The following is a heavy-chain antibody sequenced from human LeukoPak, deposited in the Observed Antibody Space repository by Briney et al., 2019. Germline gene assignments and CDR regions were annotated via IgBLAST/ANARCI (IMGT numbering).Heavy chain of an antibody. CDR1: GGSFSGYY. CDR3: ARGLRFRDGYNY. V-gene: IGHV4-34*01. J-gene: IGHJ4*02. D-gene: IGHD5-24*01. CDR2: INHSGST. Sequence: PSETLSLTCAVYGGSFSGYYWSWIRQPPGKGLEWIGEINHSGSTNYNPSLKSRVTISVDTSKNQFSLKLSSVTAADTAVYYCARGLRFRDGYNYWGQGTLVTASS.